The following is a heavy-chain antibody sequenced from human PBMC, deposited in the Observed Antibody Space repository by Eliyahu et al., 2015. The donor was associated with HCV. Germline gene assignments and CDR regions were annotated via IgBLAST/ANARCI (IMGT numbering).Heavy chain of an antibody. CDR3: ARGLPDCSSTSCYSYYYYGMDV. V-gene: IGHV4-34*01. J-gene: IGHJ6*02. CDR1: GGSFSGYY. Sequence: QVQLQQWGAGLLKPSETLSLTCAVYGGSFSGYYWSWIRQPPGKGLEWIGEINHSGSTNYNPSLKSRVTISVDTSKNQFSLKLSSVTAADTAVYYCARGLPDCSSTSCYSYYYYGMDVWGQGTTVTVSS. CDR2: INHSGST. D-gene: IGHD2-2*01.